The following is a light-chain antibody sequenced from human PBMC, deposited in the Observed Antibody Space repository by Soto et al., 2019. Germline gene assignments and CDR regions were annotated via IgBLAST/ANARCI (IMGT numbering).Light chain of an antibody. CDR1: QSITTS. CDR2: CAS. CDR3: QQTYSPPSIT. V-gene: IGKV1-39*01. Sequence: DNQMTQSPSSLSASVGARVTITCRASQSITTSLNWYQQQPAKAPKVLLYCASSLQGGVPSRFSGSGSGSDFTLTIASLQPEDFAIYYCQQTYSPPSITFGQGTRLDIK. J-gene: IGKJ5*01.